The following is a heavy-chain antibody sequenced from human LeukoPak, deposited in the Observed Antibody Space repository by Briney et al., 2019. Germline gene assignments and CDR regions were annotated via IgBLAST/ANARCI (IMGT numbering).Heavy chain of an antibody. CDR1: GGSVCGFY. D-gene: IGHD6-19*01. V-gene: IGHV4-4*09. Sequence: SDTLSLTCTVSGGSVCGFYWTWIRQPPGGGMQWIGFIFSSGGTNYNPSLKSRVAISTDTSKNQVSLRVTSVTAADTAVYYCATGGAYTSGWYNIWGQGTLVSVSS. J-gene: IGHJ4*02. CDR3: ATGGAYTSGWYNI. CDR2: IFSSGGT.